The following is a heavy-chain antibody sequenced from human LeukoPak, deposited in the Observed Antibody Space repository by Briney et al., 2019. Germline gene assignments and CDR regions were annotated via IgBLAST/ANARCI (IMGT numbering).Heavy chain of an antibody. J-gene: IGHJ5*02. CDR3: AVKTGTTLNWFDP. V-gene: IGHV4-34*01. CDR1: GGSFSGYY. D-gene: IGHD1-7*01. CDR2: INHSGST. Sequence: SETLSLTCAVYGGSFSGYYWSWIRQPPGKGLEWIGEINHSGSTNYNPSLKSRVTISVDTSKNQFSLKLSSVTAADTAVYSCAVKTGTTLNWFDPWGQGTLVTVSS.